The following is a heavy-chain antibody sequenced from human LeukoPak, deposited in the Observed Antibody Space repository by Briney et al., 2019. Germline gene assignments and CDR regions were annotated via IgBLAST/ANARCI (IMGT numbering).Heavy chain of an antibody. CDR2: IYYSGST. D-gene: IGHD3/OR15-3a*01. V-gene: IGHV4-59*01. Sequence: SETLTLTCTVSGGSISSYYWSWIRQPPGKGLEWIGYIYYSGSTNYNPSLKSRVTISVDTSKNQFSLKLSSVTAADTAVYYCASLRVFGTKSYYYYTAVSSKGTTVTVSS. CDR1: GGSISSYY. J-gene: IGHJ6*03. CDR3: ASLRVFGTKSYYYYTAV.